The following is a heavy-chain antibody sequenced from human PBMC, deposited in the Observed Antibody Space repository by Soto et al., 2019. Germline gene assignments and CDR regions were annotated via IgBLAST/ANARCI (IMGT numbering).Heavy chain of an antibody. D-gene: IGHD2-2*01. Sequence: QVLLVESGGGVVQPGKSLRLSCAASGFTFSSYGMHCVRQAPGKGLESVAVIWNDGSYKYYADSVKGRFTISRDNSKNTLYLQMDILRAEDTAVYYCARTYSTSWANAFDIGGQGTLVTVSS. CDR2: IWNDGSYK. CDR3: ARTYSTSWANAFDI. CDR1: GFTFSSYG. J-gene: IGHJ3*02. V-gene: IGHV3-33*01.